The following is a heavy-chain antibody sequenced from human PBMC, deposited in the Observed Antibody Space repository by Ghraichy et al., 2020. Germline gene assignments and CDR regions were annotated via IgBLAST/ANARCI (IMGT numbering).Heavy chain of an antibody. CDR3: AKARRSGSYLWAYGMDV. CDR2: ISWDGGST. V-gene: IGHV3-43*01. CDR1: GFTFDAYT. J-gene: IGHJ6*02. D-gene: IGHD1-26*01. Sequence: GGSLRLSCAASGFTFDAYTMHWVRQAPGKGLEWVSLISWDGGSTDYADSVKGRFTISRDNSKNSLYLQMNSLRTEDTALYYCAKARRSGSYLWAYGMDVWGQGTTVTVSS.